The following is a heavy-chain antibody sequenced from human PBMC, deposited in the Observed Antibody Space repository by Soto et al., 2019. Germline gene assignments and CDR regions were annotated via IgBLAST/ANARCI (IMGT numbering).Heavy chain of an antibody. CDR2: IYYSGST. CDR1: GGSISSGDYY. V-gene: IGHV4-30-4*01. Sequence: SETLSLTCTVSGGSISSGDYYWSWIRQPPGKGLEWIGYIYYSGSTYYNPSLKSRVTISVDTSKNQFSLKLSSVTAADTAVYYCARDLGEYWFDPWGQGTLVTVSS. J-gene: IGHJ5*02. CDR3: ARDLGEYWFDP.